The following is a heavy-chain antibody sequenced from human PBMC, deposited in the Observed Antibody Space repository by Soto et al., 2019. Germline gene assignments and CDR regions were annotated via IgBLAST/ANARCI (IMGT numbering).Heavy chain of an antibody. Sequence: LSLTCTVSGASVNDYYWNWVRQPLGKGLEWIGFIHYTGSRIFNPSLQSRVTMSVDVSQNQFSLGLTSVTAADTAIYYCARWGHPAVKAFDIWGQGTTVTVSS. V-gene: IGHV4-59*02. CDR1: GASVNDYY. CDR3: ARWGHPAVKAFDI. J-gene: IGHJ3*02. CDR2: IHYTGSR. D-gene: IGHD3-16*01.